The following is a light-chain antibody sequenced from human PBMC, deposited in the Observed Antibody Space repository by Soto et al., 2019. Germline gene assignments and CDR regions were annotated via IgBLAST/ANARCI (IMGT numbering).Light chain of an antibody. V-gene: IGKV3-20*01. CDR3: QQYGSSPLFT. Sequence: ENVFPQSPGPLPLSPWEGATLSCRAIQSVSSSYLAWYQQKPGQAPRLLIYGASSRATGIPDRFSGSGSGTDFTLTISRLEPEDFAVYFCQQYGSSPLFTFGQGTRLEIK. CDR1: QSVSSSY. CDR2: GAS. J-gene: IGKJ5*01.